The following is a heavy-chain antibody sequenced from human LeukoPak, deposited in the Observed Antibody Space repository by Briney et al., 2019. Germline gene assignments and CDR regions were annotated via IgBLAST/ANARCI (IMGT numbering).Heavy chain of an antibody. V-gene: IGHV3-23*01. CDR3: AKDILAEGATGAFDI. D-gene: IGHD1-26*01. Sequence: PGGSLRLSCAASGFTFSSYAMSWVRQAPGKGLEWVSAISGSGGSTYYADSVKGRFTISRDNAKNSLYLQMNSLRAEDTALYYCAKDILAEGATGAFDIWGQGTMVTVSS. CDR2: ISGSGGST. CDR1: GFTFSSYA. J-gene: IGHJ3*02.